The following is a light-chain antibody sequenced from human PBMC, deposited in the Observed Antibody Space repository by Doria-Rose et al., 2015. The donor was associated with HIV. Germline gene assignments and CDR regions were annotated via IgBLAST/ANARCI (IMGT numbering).Light chain of an antibody. CDR1: QSLLYTSKNY. Sequence: DIRMTQSPESLGMSLGERATLNCKSNQSLLYTSKNYLAWYQQKQGQPPKLLLDWASTRQCGVPARFSGSGSGTDFTLTISSLEAEDVAVYYCQQYYDTPSFGPGTTVDIK. CDR2: WAS. CDR3: QQYYDTPS. J-gene: IGKJ3*01. V-gene: IGKV4-1*01.